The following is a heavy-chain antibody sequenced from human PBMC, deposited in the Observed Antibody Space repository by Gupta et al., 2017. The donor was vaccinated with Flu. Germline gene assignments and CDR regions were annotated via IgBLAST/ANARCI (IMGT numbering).Heavy chain of an antibody. Sequence: EVQLVESGGGLVKPGGSLRLSCAASGFTFSSYSMNWVRQAPGKGLEWVSSISSSSSYTYYADSVKGRFTISRDNAKNSLYLQMNSLRAEDTAVYYCARDGRISGYWGQGTLVTVSS. CDR3: ARDGRISGY. D-gene: IGHD1-26*01. J-gene: IGHJ4*02. CDR1: GFTFSSYS. V-gene: IGHV3-21*01. CDR2: ISSSSSYT.